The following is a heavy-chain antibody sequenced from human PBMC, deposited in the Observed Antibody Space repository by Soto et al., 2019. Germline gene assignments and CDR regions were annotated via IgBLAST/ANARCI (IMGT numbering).Heavy chain of an antibody. CDR2: IIPIFGTA. CDR3: ARPLNSGYEFDY. D-gene: IGHD5-12*01. V-gene: IGHV1-69*13. CDR1: GGTFSSYA. J-gene: IGHJ4*02. Sequence: SVKVSCKASGGTFSSYAISWVRQAPGQGLEWMGGIIPIFGTANYAQKFQGRVTITADESTSTAYMELSSLRSEDTAVYYCARPLNSGYEFDYWGQGTLVTVSS.